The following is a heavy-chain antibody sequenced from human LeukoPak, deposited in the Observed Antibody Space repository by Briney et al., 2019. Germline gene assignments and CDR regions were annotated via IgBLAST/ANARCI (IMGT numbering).Heavy chain of an antibody. CDR3: AREAPNWFDP. Sequence: RPSETLSLTCAVYGGSFSGYYWSWIRQPPGKGLEWIGEINHSGSTNYNPSLKSRVTISVDTSKNQFSLKLSSVTAADTAVYYCAREAPNWFDPWGQGTLATVSS. CDR1: GGSFSGYY. J-gene: IGHJ5*02. D-gene: IGHD6-6*01. V-gene: IGHV4-34*01. CDR2: INHSGST.